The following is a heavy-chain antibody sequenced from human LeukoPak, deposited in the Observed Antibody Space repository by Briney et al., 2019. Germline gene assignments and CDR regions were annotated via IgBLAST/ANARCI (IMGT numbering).Heavy chain of an antibody. Sequence: ASVKASCKVSGHTLTELSMHWVRQAPGKGLEWMGGFDPEDGETIYAQKFQGRVTMTEDTSTDTAYMELSRLRSEDTAVYYCATDRIVGAGFNWFDPWGQGTLVTVSS. CDR3: ATDRIVGAGFNWFDP. V-gene: IGHV1-24*01. J-gene: IGHJ5*02. CDR2: FDPEDGET. CDR1: GHTLTELS. D-gene: IGHD1-26*01.